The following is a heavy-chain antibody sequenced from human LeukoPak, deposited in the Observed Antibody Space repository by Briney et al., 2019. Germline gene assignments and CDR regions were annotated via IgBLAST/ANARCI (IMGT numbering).Heavy chain of an antibody. V-gene: IGHV3-30*04. Sequence: PGRSLRLSCAASGFTFSSYAMHWVRQAPGKGLEWVAFIRHDGSDKYYADSVKGRFTISRDNPKSTVYLQMNSLRAEDTAVYHCARKKSVYRSSASSYYYMDVWGKGTTVTVSS. CDR3: ARKKSVYRSSASSYYYMDV. J-gene: IGHJ6*03. CDR1: GFTFSSYA. D-gene: IGHD6-6*01. CDR2: IRHDGSDK.